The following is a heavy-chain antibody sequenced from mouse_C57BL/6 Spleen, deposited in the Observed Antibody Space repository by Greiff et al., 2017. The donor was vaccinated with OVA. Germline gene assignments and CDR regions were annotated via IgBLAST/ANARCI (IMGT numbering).Heavy chain of an antibody. CDR3: AYSNYGGYYAMDY. CDR1: GFSFTSYG. V-gene: IGHV2-5*01. Sequence: QVQLQQSGPGLVQPSQSLSITCTVSGFSFTSYGVHWVRQSPGKGLEWLGVIWRGGSTDYNAAFMSRLSITKDNSKSQVFFKMNSLQADDTAIYYCAYSNYGGYYAMDYWGQGTSVTVSS. CDR2: IWRGGST. D-gene: IGHD2-5*01. J-gene: IGHJ4*01.